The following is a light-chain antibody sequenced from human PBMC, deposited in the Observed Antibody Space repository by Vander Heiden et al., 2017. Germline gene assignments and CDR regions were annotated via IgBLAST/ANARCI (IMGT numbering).Light chain of an antibody. Sequence: QSALTQPASVSVSPGPAITISCTVTSSDVGGFNSVSWYQLHPGKAPKLMIYEGSKRPSGVSKRFAGSKSGNTASLTISGPQAEDEADYYCSSYTSSSTWVFGGGTKLTVL. CDR1: SSDVGGFNS. CDR2: EGS. CDR3: SSYTSSSTWV. V-gene: IGLV2-14*01. J-gene: IGLJ3*02.